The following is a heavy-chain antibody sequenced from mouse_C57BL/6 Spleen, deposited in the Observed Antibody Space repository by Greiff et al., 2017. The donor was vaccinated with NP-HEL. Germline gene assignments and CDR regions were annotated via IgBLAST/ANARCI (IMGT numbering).Heavy chain of an antibody. J-gene: IGHJ3*01. Sequence: QVHVKQSGAELVKPGASVKMSCKASGYTFTSYWITWVKQRPGQGLEWIGDIYPGSGSTNYNEKFKSKATLTVDTSSSTAYMQLSSLTSEDSAVYYCARIGSSYVFAYWGQGTLVTVSA. D-gene: IGHD1-1*01. CDR3: ARIGSSYVFAY. CDR2: IYPGSGST. V-gene: IGHV1-55*01. CDR1: GYTFTSYW.